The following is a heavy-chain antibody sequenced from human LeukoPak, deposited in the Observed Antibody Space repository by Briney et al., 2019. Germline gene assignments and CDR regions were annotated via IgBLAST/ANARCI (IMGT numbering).Heavy chain of an antibody. D-gene: IGHD4-23*01. CDR2: FDPEDGET. CDR1: GYTLTELS. Sequence: ASVKVSCKVSGYTLTELSMHWVRQAPGKGLEWMGGFDPEDGETIYAQKFQGRVTMTEGTSTDTAYMELSSLRSEDTAVYYCATPTTMVVTHDAFDIWGQGTMVTVPS. J-gene: IGHJ3*02. CDR3: ATPTTMVVTHDAFDI. V-gene: IGHV1-24*01.